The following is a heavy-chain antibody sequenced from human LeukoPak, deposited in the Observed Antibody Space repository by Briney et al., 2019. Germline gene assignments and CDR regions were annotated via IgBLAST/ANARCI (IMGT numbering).Heavy chain of an antibody. V-gene: IGHV3-21*01. CDR1: GFTFSSYS. J-gene: IGHJ3*02. Sequence: GGSLRLSCAASGFTFSSYSMNWVRQAPGKGLEWVSSISSSSSYIYYADSVKGRFTISRDNAKNSLYLQMNSLRAEDTAVYYCAKGYSGYDLDDAFDIWGQGTMVTVSS. CDR2: ISSSSSYI. CDR3: AKGYSGYDLDDAFDI. D-gene: IGHD5-12*01.